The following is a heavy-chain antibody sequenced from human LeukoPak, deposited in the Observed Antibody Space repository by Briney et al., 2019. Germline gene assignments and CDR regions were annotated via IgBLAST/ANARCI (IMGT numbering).Heavy chain of an antibody. Sequence: SETLSLTCTVSGGSISSYYWSWIRQPAGKGLEWIGRIYTSGSTNYNPSLKSRVTMSVDTSKNQFSLKLSSVTAADTAVYYCARDTHIDDWTTVPYVGAFDIWGQGTMVTVSS. CDR1: GGSISSYY. J-gene: IGHJ3*02. V-gene: IGHV4-4*07. CDR3: ARDTHIDDWTTVPYVGAFDI. CDR2: IYTSGST. D-gene: IGHD4-11*01.